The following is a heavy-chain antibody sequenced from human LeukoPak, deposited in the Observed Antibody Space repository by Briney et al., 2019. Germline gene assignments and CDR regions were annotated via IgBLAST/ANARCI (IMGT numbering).Heavy chain of an antibody. J-gene: IGHJ4*02. V-gene: IGHV3-7*05. CDR1: GFTFSGSW. CDR3: ATWNNDWESAY. D-gene: IGHD1/OR15-1a*01. CDR2: IKEDGSDK. Sequence: GGSLRLSCAASGFTFSGSWMTWLRQAPGKGLEWVAHIKEDGSDKYYLDSVTGRFTISRDNTKNSLYLQMSSLRADDTAVYYCATWNNDWESAYWGQGTLVSVSS.